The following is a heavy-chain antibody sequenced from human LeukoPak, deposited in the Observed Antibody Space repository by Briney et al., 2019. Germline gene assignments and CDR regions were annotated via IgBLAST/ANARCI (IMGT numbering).Heavy chain of an antibody. CDR2: ISSSSSYI. CDR1: GFTFSSYS. Sequence: GGSLRLSCAASGFTFSSYSMNWVRQAPGKGLEWVSSISSSSSYIYYADSVKGRFTISRDNSKNTLYLQMNSLRAEDTAVYYCATFWQSGRQGFDSWGQGTLVTVSS. V-gene: IGHV3-21*04. J-gene: IGHJ4*02. D-gene: IGHD1-26*01. CDR3: ATFWQSGRQGFDS.